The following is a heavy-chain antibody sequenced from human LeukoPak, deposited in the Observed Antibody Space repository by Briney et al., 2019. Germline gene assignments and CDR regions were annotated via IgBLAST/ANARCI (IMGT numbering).Heavy chain of an antibody. J-gene: IGHJ3*02. CDR2: IYTSGST. Sequence: PSETLSLTCTVSGGSISSYCWSWIRQPAGKGLEWIGRIYTSGSTNYNPSLKSRVTMSVDTSKNQFSLKLSSVTAADTAVYYCARGPYSSSRYPLRGAFDIWGQGTMVTVSS. D-gene: IGHD6-13*01. CDR3: ARGPYSSSRYPLRGAFDI. CDR1: GGSISSYC. V-gene: IGHV4-4*07.